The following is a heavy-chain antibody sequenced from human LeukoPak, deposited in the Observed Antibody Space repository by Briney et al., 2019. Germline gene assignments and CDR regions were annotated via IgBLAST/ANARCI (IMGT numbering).Heavy chain of an antibody. J-gene: IGHJ6*03. V-gene: IGHV4-4*09. CDR1: GGSISSYY. D-gene: IGHD2-2*01. CDR3: ARSPFVRFCSSTSCYYYYYMDV. CDR2: IYTSGST. Sequence: SETLSLTCTVSGGSISSYYWSWIRQPPGKGLEWIGYIYTSGSTNYNPSLKSRVTISVDTSKNQFSLKLSSVTAAGTAVYYCARSPFVRFCSSTSCYYYYYMDVWGKGTTVTVSS.